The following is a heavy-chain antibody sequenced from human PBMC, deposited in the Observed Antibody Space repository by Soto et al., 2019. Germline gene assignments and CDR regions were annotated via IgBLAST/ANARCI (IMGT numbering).Heavy chain of an antibody. CDR1: GFTFSIFA. J-gene: IGHJ4*02. D-gene: IGHD7-27*01. CDR2: ISGSGGST. CDR3: AKEVSLGSTVDLGY. Sequence: GGPLRLSCAASGFTFSIFARSWVRQSPGKGLEWVSTISGSGGSTYYADAVKGRFSISRDNSMGTLYLQMKSLRVEDTAIYYCAKEVSLGSTVDLGYWGQGTLVTVS. V-gene: IGHV3-23*01.